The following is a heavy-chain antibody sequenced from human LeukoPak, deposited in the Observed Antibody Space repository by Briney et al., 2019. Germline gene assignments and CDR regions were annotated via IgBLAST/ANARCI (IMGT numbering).Heavy chain of an antibody. CDR3: ARGDVLLWFGELLEDNWFDP. CDR2: INSDGSST. V-gene: IGHV3-74*01. Sequence: GGSLRLSCAASGFTFSSYWMHWVRQAPGKGLVWVSRINSDGSSTSYADSVKGRFTISRDNAKNTLYLQMNSLRAEDTAVYYCARGDVLLWFGELLEDNWFDPWGQGTLVTVSS. CDR1: GFTFSSYW. J-gene: IGHJ5*02. D-gene: IGHD3-10*01.